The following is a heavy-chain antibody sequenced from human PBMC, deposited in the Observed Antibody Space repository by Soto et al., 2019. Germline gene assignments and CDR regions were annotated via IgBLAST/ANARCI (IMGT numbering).Heavy chain of an antibody. CDR1: GYIFTNHY. D-gene: IGHD3-22*01. V-gene: IGHV1-46*01. Sequence: QVQLVQSGAEVKKPGASVEVSCKASGYIFTNHYIHWVRQAPGQGLEWMGIINPSGGSTNYLQKLQGRITMTRDTSTSTVYMELSSLRSEDTAVYFCARADYYDSSGFYYDCWGQGTLVTVSS. J-gene: IGHJ4*02. CDR3: ARADYYDSSGFYYDC. CDR2: INPSGGST.